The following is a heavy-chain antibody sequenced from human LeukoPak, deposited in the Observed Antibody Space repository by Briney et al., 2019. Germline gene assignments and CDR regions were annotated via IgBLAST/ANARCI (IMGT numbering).Heavy chain of an antibody. CDR2: IFGSGGSA. CDR3: GKTTVGYSSGRFPGWPVDY. J-gene: IGHJ4*02. Sequence: RPGGSLRLSCAASGFTFNSYAMYWVRQAPGKGLEWISGIFGSGGSAHYADSVKGRFTISRDNSKNTVFLQMNSLKTEDTAVYYCGKTTVGYSSGRFPGWPVDYWGQETLVTVSS. V-gene: IGHV3-23*01. CDR1: GFTFNSYA. D-gene: IGHD3-22*01.